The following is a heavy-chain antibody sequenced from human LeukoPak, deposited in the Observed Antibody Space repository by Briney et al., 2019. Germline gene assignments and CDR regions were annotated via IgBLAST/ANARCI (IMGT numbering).Heavy chain of an antibody. CDR2: ISSSSSTI. D-gene: IGHD3-10*01. CDR1: GFTFSSYS. Sequence: GGSLRLSCAASGFTFSSYSMNWVRQAPGKGLEWVSYISSSSSTIYYADSVKGRFTISRDNAKNSLYLQMNSLRAEDTAVYYCARAVYYGSGSYLGYWGQGTLVTVSS. CDR3: ARAVYYGSGSYLGY. V-gene: IGHV3-48*01. J-gene: IGHJ4*02.